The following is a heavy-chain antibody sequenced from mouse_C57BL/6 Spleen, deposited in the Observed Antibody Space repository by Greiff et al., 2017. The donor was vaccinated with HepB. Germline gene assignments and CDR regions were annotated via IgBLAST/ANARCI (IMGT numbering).Heavy chain of an antibody. CDR1: GYSITSGYY. D-gene: IGHD3-3*01. Sequence: ESGPGLVKPSQSLSLTCSVTGYSITSGYYWNWIRQFPGNKLEWMGYISYDGSNNYNPSLNNRISITRDTSKNQFFLKLNSVTTEDTATYYCAREEPRGYAMDYWGQGTSVTVSS. J-gene: IGHJ4*01. V-gene: IGHV3-6*01. CDR3: AREEPRGYAMDY. CDR2: ISYDGSN.